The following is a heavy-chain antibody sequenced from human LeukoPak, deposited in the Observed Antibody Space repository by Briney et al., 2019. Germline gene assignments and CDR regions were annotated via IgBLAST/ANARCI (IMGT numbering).Heavy chain of an antibody. CDR1: GGSISSSSYY. CDR2: IYYSGST. J-gene: IGHJ4*02. CDR3: ARRVQPWYYFDY. D-gene: IGHD2-8*02. Sequence: SETLSLTCTVSGGSISSSSYYWGWIRQPPGKGLEWIGSIYYSGSTYYNPSLKSRVTISVDTSKNQFPLKLSSVTAADTAVYYCARRVQPWYYFDYWGQGTLVTVSS. V-gene: IGHV4-39*01.